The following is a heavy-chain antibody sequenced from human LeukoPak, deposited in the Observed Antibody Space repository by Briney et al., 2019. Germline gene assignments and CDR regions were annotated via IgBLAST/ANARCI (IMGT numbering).Heavy chain of an antibody. J-gene: IGHJ4*02. V-gene: IGHV3-21*01. CDR2: ISSSSSYI. Sequence: KPGGSLRLSCAASGFTFSSYSMNWVRQAPGKGLEWVSSISSSSSYIYYADSVKGRFTISRDNAKNSLYLQMNSLRAEDTAVYYCARQESGDYSVFDYWGQGTLVTVSS. CDR1: GFTFSSYS. D-gene: IGHD1-26*01. CDR3: ARQESGDYSVFDY.